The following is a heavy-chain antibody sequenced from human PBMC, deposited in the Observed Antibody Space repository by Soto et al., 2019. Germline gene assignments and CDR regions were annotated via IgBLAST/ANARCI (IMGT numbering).Heavy chain of an antibody. J-gene: IGHJ4*02. CDR2: ISYDGSDK. CDR1: GFTFSSYA. V-gene: IGHV3-30-3*01. Sequence: GGSLRLSCAASGFTFSSYAMHWVRQAPGKGLEWVALISYDGSDKDYADSVKGRFTISRDNSRNTLFLQMNSLRAEDTAVYYCARDYYNVDDSSGYYRSPADWGKGSLVTVAS. CDR3: ARDYYNVDDSSGYYRSPAD. D-gene: IGHD3-22*01.